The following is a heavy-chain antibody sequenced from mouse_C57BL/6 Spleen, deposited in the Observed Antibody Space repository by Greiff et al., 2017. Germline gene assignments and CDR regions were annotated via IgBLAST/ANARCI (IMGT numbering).Heavy chain of an antibody. V-gene: IGHV5-4*01. CDR1: GFTFSSYA. Sequence: DVKLVESGGGLVKPGGSLKLSCAASGFTFSSYAMSWVRQTPEKRLEWVATISDGGSYTYYPDNVKGRFTISRDNAKNNLYLQMSHLKSEDTAMYYCARDGGNYYWYFDVWGTGTTVTVSS. CDR3: ARDGGNYYWYFDV. D-gene: IGHD2-1*01. CDR2: ISDGGSYT. J-gene: IGHJ1*03.